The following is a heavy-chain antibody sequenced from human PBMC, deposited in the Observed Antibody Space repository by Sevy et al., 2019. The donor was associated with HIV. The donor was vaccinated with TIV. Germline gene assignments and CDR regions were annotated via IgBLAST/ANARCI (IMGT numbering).Heavy chain of an antibody. Sequence: GGSLRLSCAASGFTFSSYAMHWVRQAPGKGLEWVAVISYDGSNKYYADSVKGRFTISRDNSKNTLYLQMNSLRAEETAVYYCARESRGWFDPWGQGTLVTVSS. V-gene: IGHV3-30-3*01. CDR3: ARESRGWFDP. CDR1: GFTFSSYA. D-gene: IGHD3-10*01. CDR2: ISYDGSNK. J-gene: IGHJ5*02.